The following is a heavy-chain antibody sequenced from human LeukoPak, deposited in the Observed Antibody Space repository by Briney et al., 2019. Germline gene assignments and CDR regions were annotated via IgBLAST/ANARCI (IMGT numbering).Heavy chain of an antibody. J-gene: IGHJ4*02. V-gene: IGHV3-15*01. CDR3: TNFDY. CDR1: GFTFSNYA. Sequence: GGSLRLSCAASGFTFSNYAMSWVRQAPGKGLEWVGHIKSKTEGETTDYAAPVKGRFTISRDDSRNTLYLQMNSLKTKDTAVYYCTNFDYWGQGTLVTVSS. CDR2: IKSKTEGETT.